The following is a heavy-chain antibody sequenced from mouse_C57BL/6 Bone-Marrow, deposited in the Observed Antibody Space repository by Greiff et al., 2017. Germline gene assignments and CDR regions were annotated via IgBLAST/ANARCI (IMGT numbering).Heavy chain of an antibody. V-gene: IGHV5-17*03. CDR3: TRGYYSNYDYFDY. J-gene: IGHJ2*01. D-gene: IGHD2-5*01. CDR1: GFTFSDYG. CDR2: ISSGSSTI. Sequence: LQQSGGGLVKPGGSLKLSCAASGFTFSDYGMHWVRQAPEKGLEWVAYISSGSSTIYYADTVKGRFTISRDNARNTLYLQMSSLKSEDTAMYYCTRGYYSNYDYFDYWGQGTTLTVSS.